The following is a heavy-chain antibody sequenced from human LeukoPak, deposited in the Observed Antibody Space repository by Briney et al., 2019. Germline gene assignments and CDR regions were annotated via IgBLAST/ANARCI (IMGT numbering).Heavy chain of an antibody. CDR1: GGSFSDFY. V-gene: IGHV4-4*07. D-gene: IGHD2-8*01. J-gene: IGHJ4*02. CDR3: ARINYYNGVFRPDDY. Sequence: SETLSLTCAVSGGSFSDFYWSWIRQPAGRGLEWIGRIFPSGSTSYNPSLWSRVTMSIDTSKNQFSLTLNSVTAADTAVYYYARINYYNGVFRPDDYWGQGTLVTVSS. CDR2: IFPSGST.